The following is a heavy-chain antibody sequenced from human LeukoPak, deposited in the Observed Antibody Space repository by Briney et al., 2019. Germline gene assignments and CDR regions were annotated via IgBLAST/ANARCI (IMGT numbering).Heavy chain of an antibody. V-gene: IGHV3-23*01. CDR1: GFTFSSYA. J-gene: IGHJ4*02. CDR2: ISGSTSST. Sequence: GGSLRLSCAASGFTFSSYAMSWVRQAPGKGLEWVSTISGSTSSTYYADSVKGRFTISRDNSKNTLYLQMNSLRAEDTAVYYCAKSDLPAASYSFDYWGQGTLVTVSS. CDR3: AKSDLPAASYSFDY. D-gene: IGHD2-2*01.